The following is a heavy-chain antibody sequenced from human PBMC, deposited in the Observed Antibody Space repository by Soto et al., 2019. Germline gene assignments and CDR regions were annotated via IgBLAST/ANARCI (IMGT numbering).Heavy chain of an antibody. Sequence: QVQLVQSGADVKKPGSSVKVSCKASGGTFSSYAISWVRQAPGQGLEWMGGIIPIFGTANYAQKFQGRVTITADKSTSTAYMELSSLRSEDTAVYYCARWVECSSTSCRLGYYYGMDVWGQGTTVTVSS. CDR2: IIPIFGTA. CDR3: ARWVECSSTSCRLGYYYGMDV. J-gene: IGHJ6*02. V-gene: IGHV1-69*06. D-gene: IGHD2-2*01. CDR1: GGTFSSYA.